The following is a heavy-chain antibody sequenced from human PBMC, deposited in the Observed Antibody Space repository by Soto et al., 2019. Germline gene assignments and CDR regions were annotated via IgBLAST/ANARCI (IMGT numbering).Heavy chain of an antibody. CDR2: IYYSGST. D-gene: IGHD3-22*01. CDR1: GGSISSGGYY. V-gene: IGHV4-31*03. J-gene: IGHJ4*02. Sequence: PSETLSLTCTVSGGSISSGGYYWSWIRQHPGKGLEWIGYIYYSGSTYYNPSLKSRVTISVDTSKNQFSLKLSSVTAADTAVYYGASYRGRWLYCFYYWGQGNLVTVSS. CDR3: ASYRGRWLYCFYY.